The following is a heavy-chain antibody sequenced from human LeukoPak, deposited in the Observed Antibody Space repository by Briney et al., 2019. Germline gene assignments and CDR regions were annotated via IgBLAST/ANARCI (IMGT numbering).Heavy chain of an antibody. CDR1: GYTFTSYY. CDR3: ARDRPASDLRFLEWLLSGNGAFDI. V-gene: IGHV1-46*01. CDR2: INPSGGST. D-gene: IGHD3-3*01. Sequence: ASVKVSCKASGYTFTSYYMHWVRQAPGQGLEWMGIINPSGGSTSYAQKFQGRVTMTRDTSTSTVYMELSSLRSEDTAVYYCARDRPASDLRFLEWLLSGNGAFDIWGQGTMVTVSS. J-gene: IGHJ3*02.